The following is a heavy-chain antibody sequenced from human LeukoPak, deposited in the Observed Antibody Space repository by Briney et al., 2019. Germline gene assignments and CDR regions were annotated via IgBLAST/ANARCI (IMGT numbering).Heavy chain of an antibody. D-gene: IGHD6-13*01. CDR3: ASITYSSSWYWWFDP. CDR2: INHSGST. CDR1: GGSISGYY. J-gene: IGHJ5*02. V-gene: IGHV4-34*01. Sequence: SETLSLTCTVSGGSISGYYWSWIRQPPGKGLEWIGEINHSGSTNYNPSLKSRVTISVDTSKNQFSLKLSSVTAADTAVYYCASITYSSSWYWWFDPWGQGTLVTVSS.